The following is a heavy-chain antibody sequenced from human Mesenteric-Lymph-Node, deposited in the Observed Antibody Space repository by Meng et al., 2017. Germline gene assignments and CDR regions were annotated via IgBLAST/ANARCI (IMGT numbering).Heavy chain of an antibody. CDR2: IRCDCGST. CDR3: ARAGTGTVAGSFDY. D-gene: IGHD6-19*01. CDR1: GFTCTSFA. Sequence: GESLKISFASSGFTCTSFAMNWVRQAPGKGLEWVSVIRCDCGSTYYANSVKARFTISRDNSKNTLYLQMTSLRAEDTAVYYCARAGTGTVAGSFDYWGQGTLVTVSS. V-gene: IGHV3-23*01. J-gene: IGHJ4*02.